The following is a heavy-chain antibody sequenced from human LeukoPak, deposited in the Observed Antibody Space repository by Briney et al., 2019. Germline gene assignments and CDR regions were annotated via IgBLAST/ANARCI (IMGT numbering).Heavy chain of an antibody. J-gene: IGHJ4*02. CDR3: ARQGCTTTSCHTIDY. V-gene: IGHV5-51*01. Sequence: GESLKISCKGSGYSFTSYWIGWVRQMPGKGLEWMGIIYPGDSETRYSPSFEGQVTISVDKSISTAYLQWSSLKASDTAMYYCARQGCTTTSCHTIDYWGQGTLVTVSS. CDR2: IYPGDSET. CDR1: GYSFTSYW. D-gene: IGHD2-2*02.